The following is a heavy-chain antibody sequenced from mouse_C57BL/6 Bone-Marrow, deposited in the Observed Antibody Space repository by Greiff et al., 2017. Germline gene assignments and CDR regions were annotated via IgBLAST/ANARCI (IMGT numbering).Heavy chain of an antibody. D-gene: IGHD1-1*01. J-gene: IGHJ4*01. CDR3: ARHFGSSYGYAMDY. Sequence: VKLVESGPGLVAPSQSLSITCTVSGFSLTSYGVHWVRQPPGKGLEWLVVIWRDGSTTYNSALKSRLSICKDNSKSEVFLKRNSLQTDDTAMYYCARHFGSSYGYAMDYRGQGTTVTVSS. CDR2: IWRDGST. V-gene: IGHV2-6-1*01. CDR1: GFSLTSYG.